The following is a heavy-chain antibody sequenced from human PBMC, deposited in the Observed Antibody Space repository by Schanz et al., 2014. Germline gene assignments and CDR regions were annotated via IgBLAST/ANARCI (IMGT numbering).Heavy chain of an antibody. J-gene: IGHJ6*02. CDR2: IHHSGSI. D-gene: IGHD3-3*02. V-gene: IGHV4-34*01. CDR1: SGSFSGYF. CDR3: ARHLVNAYGMDV. Sequence: QVQLQQWGAGLLKPSETLSLSCAVYSGSFSGYFWSWIRQSPGKGLQWIGEIHHSGSIIYNPSLRSGVPISMDPSKNQFSLKVPSVTAADTAVYYCARHLVNAYGMDVWGQGTTVTVSS.